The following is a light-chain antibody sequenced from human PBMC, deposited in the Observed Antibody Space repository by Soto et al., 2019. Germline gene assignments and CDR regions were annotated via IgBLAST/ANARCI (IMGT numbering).Light chain of an antibody. J-gene: IGKJ1*01. CDR1: QSVSSSY. CDR3: QQYGRSPWT. CDR2: GAS. Sequence: EIVLTQSPGTLSLSPGERATLSCRASQSVSSSYLAWYQQKPGQAPRLLIYGASSRATGIPDRFSGSGSGTDFTLTISRLEPEDFGGYYCQQYGRSPWTFGQGTKVEIK. V-gene: IGKV3-20*01.